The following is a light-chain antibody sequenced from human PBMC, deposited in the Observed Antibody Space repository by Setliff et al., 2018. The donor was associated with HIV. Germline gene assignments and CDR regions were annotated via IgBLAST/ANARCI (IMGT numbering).Light chain of an antibody. CDR2: QAT. V-gene: IGLV2-23*01. CDR1: SGDVGRYNL. Sequence: QSVLAQPASVSGSPGQSITISCTGTSGDVGRYNLVSWYQQQPGKPPKLMIYQATKRPSGVSNRFSGSKSGNTASLTISGLQAEDEADYYCCSNTGSNTYVFGTGT. CDR3: CSNTGSNTYV. J-gene: IGLJ1*01.